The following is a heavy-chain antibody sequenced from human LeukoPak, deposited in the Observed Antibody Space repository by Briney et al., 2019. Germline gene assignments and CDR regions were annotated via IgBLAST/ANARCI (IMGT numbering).Heavy chain of an antibody. V-gene: IGHV4-34*01. D-gene: IGHD3-16*02. Sequence: SETLSLTCAVYGGSFSGYYWSWIRQPPGKGLEWIGEINHSGSTNYNPSLKSRVTISVDTSKNQFSLKLSSVTAADTAVYYCARVGVWGSYPTRGGYWGQGTLVTVSS. J-gene: IGHJ4*02. CDR1: GGSFSGYY. CDR2: INHSGST. CDR3: ARVGVWGSYPTRGGY.